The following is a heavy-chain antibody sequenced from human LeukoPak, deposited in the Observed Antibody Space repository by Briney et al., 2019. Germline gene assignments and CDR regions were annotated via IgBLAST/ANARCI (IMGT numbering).Heavy chain of an antibody. CDR1: GFTFSSYG. V-gene: IGHV3-23*01. CDR3: AKGHYYGSGGLDY. CDR2: IGGRDGST. D-gene: IGHD3-10*01. J-gene: IGHJ4*02. Sequence: GGSLRLSCAASGFTFSSYGMSWVRQAPGKGLEWVSAIGGRDGSTYYADSVKGRFTISRDNSKNTLYVQMNSLRAEDTAVYYCAKGHYYGSGGLDYWGPGTLVTVSS.